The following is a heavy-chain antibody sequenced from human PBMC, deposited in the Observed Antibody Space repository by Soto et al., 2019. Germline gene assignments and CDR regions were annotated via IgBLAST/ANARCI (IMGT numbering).Heavy chain of an antibody. CDR3: AKANTPTYSSGWYYYYYGMDV. J-gene: IGHJ6*02. V-gene: IGHV3-23*01. Sequence: LRLSCAASGFTFSSYAMSWVRQAPGKGLEWVSAISGSGGSTYYADSVKGRFTISRDNSKNTLYLQMNSLRAEDTAVYYCAKANTPTYSSGWYYYYYGMDVWGQGTTVTVSS. CDR2: ISGSGGST. D-gene: IGHD6-19*01. CDR1: GFTFSSYA.